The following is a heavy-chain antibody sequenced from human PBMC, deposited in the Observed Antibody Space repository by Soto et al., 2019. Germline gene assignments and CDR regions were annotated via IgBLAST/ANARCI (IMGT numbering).Heavy chain of an antibody. CDR3: ARQITTVNWFDP. Sequence: QVQLQESGPGLLKSSETLSLTCTVSGGSITSYYWSWIRQPPGKRLEWIGYVYYKGSTNYNPSLTSRVTISADTSKNPFFLKLSSVTAADTAVSYCARQITTVNWFDPWGQGALVTVSS. D-gene: IGHD4-17*01. CDR1: GGSITSYY. J-gene: IGHJ5*02. V-gene: IGHV4-59*08. CDR2: VYYKGST.